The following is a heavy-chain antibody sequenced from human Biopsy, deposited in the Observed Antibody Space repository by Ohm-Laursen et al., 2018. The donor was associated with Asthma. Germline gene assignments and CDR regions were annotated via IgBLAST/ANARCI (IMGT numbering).Heavy chain of an antibody. D-gene: IGHD3-9*01. CDR1: RGSMNKFY. CDR2: IDSSGST. V-gene: IGHV4-59*07. CDR3: ARGLRYFAYFDP. Sequence: SDTLSLTCYVSRGSMNKFYWSWIRQSPRKGLEWIGYIDSSGSTRYTPSLRGRVTISADTSKNQFSLTLSSVTAADTAVYYCARGLRYFAYFDPWGQGTLVTVSS. J-gene: IGHJ4*02.